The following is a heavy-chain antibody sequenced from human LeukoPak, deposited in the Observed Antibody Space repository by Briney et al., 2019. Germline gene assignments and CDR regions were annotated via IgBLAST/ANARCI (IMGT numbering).Heavy chain of an antibody. J-gene: IGHJ4*02. Sequence: GGSLRLSCAASGFTFSSYSMNWVRQAPGKGLEWVSSISSSSSYIYYADSVKGRFTISRDNAKNTLYLQMNSLRAEDTAVYYCAKDLERHIVVVTASAVDYWGQGTLVTVSS. CDR1: GFTFSSYS. V-gene: IGHV3-21*01. CDR2: ISSSSSYI. D-gene: IGHD2-21*02. CDR3: AKDLERHIVVVTASAVDY.